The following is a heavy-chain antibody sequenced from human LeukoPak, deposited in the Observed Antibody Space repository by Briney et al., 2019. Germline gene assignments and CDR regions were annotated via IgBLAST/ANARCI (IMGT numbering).Heavy chain of an antibody. CDR3: ARDLVPYIAAAGTSPAFDY. Sequence: GASVKVFCKASGYTFTSYGISWVRQAPGQGLEWMGWISAYNGNTNYAQKLQGRATMTTDTSTSTAYMKLRSLRSDDTAVSYCARDLVPYIAAAGTSPAFDYWGQGTLVTVSS. V-gene: IGHV1-18*01. D-gene: IGHD6-13*01. J-gene: IGHJ4*02. CDR2: ISAYNGNT. CDR1: GYTFTSYG.